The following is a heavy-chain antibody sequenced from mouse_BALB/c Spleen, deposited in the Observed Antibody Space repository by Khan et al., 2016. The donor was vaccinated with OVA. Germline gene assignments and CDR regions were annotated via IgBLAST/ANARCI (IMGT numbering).Heavy chain of an antibody. Sequence: EVELVESGGDLVKPRGSLKLSCAASGFTFSSYSMSWVRQTPDKRLEWVATISSGGDYTYYPDSVKGRFTISRDNAKNTLYLQMSSLKSEDTAMYYCASHLTGSFAYWGQETLVTVSA. V-gene: IGHV5-6*01. CDR3: ASHLTGSFAY. CDR2: ISSGGDYT. D-gene: IGHD4-1*01. CDR1: GFTFSSYS. J-gene: IGHJ3*01.